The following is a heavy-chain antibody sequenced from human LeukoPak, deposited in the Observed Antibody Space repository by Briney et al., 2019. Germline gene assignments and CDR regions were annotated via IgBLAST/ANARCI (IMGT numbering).Heavy chain of an antibody. CDR1: GGSVSDYY. V-gene: IGHV4-59*02. CDR3: ARDGGYYYDSSGSTAHAFDI. J-gene: IGHJ3*02. CDR2: IYYTGSS. Sequence: PSETLSLTCTVSGGSVSDYYWSWIRQSPGKGLEWIGYIYYTGSSSYNPSLRSRVTISADTSKNQFSLKLSSVTAADTAVYYCARDGGYYYDSSGSTAHAFDIWGQGTMVTVSS. D-gene: IGHD3-22*01.